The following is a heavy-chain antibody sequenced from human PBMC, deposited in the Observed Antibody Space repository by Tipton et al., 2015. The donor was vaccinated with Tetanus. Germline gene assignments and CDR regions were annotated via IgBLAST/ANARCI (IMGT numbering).Heavy chain of an antibody. CDR1: GGSISTYY. CDR3: ARGDGYHYYYHMDV. Sequence: TLSLTCTVSGGSISTYYWNWIRQSPGKGLEWIGYIYYSGSSISNPSLASRATLSVDRTRNQFSLQLRSVTAADTAVYYCARGDGYHYYYHMDVWGRGTTVTVSS. D-gene: IGHD1-26*01. V-gene: IGHV4-59*01. CDR2: IYYSGSS. J-gene: IGHJ6*04.